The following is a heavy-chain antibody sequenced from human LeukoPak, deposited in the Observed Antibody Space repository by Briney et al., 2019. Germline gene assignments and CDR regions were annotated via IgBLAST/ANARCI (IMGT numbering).Heavy chain of an antibody. CDR3: TRPYYGSGSYYDYFDY. J-gene: IGHJ4*02. V-gene: IGHV3-49*03. D-gene: IGHD3-10*01. Sequence: PGRSLRLSCTASGFTFGDYAMSWFRQAPGKGLEWVGFIRSKAYGGTTEYAASVKGRFTISRDDSKSIAYLQMNSLKTEGTAVYYCTRPYYGSGSYYDYFDYWGQGTLVTVSS. CDR1: GFTFGDYA. CDR2: IRSKAYGGTT.